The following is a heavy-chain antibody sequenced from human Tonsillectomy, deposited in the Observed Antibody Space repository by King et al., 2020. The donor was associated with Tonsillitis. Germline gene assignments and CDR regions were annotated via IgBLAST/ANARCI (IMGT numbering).Heavy chain of an antibody. V-gene: IGHV3-20*04. D-gene: IGHD3-9*01. CDR1: EFIFDHYG. J-gene: IGHJ6*03. CDR2: INWNGGST. Sequence: VQLVQSGGGVVRPGGSLRLSCAASEFIFDHYGMSWVRQAPGKGLEWVSGINWNGGSTDYADSVKGRCTISRDNAKNSLYLQMNSLRAEDTAVYYCARGHYDILTGYYHYYYMDVWGKGTTVTVSS. CDR3: ARGHYDILTGYYHYYYMDV.